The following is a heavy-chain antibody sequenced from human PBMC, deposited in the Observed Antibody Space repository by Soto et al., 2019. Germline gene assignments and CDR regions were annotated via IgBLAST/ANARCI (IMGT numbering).Heavy chain of an antibody. Sequence: EVQLVESGGGLVQPGGSLRLSCADSGFTFSSYWMHWVRQVPGKGLVWVSRINSDGSSTTYADSVRGRFTISRDNARNTLYLEMNSLRADDTAVYYCARDSFTVLAWGQGTLVTVSS. CDR1: GFTFSSYW. CDR3: ARDSFTVLA. J-gene: IGHJ5*02. D-gene: IGHD4-17*01. V-gene: IGHV3-74*01. CDR2: INSDGSST.